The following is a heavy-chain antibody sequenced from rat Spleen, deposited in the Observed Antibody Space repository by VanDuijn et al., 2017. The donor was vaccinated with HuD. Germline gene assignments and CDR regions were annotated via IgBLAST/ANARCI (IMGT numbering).Heavy chain of an antibody. CDR1: GFSLSSYG. V-gene: IGHV5-7*01. D-gene: IGHD1-12*02. CDR3: ARHLITMMVVITLFDY. J-gene: IGHJ2*01. CDR2: ITFEGSST. Sequence: VQLKESGPGLVQPSQTLSLTCTVSGFSLSSYGVIWVRQPPGKGLEWVASITFEGSSTYYGDSVKGRFTISRDNAKITLFLQMDSLRSEDTATYYCARHLITMMVVITLFDYWGQGVMVTVSS.